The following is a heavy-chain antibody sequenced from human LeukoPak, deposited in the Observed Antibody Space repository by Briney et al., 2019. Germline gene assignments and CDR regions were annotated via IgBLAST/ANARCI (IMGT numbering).Heavy chain of an antibody. CDR1: GHTFTGFY. V-gene: IGHV1-2*02. D-gene: IGHD7-27*01. J-gene: IGHJ4*02. CDR3: ARDLHWGPDY. CDR2: INPYTGDT. Sequence: ASVKVSCKASGHTFTGFYMHWVRQAPGQGLEWMGWINPYTGDTNYAQKFQGRVTVTRDMSINTAYMEVSRLRSDDTAVYYCARDLHWGPDYWGQGTLVTVSS.